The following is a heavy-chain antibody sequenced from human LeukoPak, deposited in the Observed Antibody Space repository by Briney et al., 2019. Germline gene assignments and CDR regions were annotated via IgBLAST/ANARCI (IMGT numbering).Heavy chain of an antibody. CDR3: ARFPLVAAIEIYYYYGMDV. V-gene: IGHV1-2*02. Sequence: ASVKVSCKASGYTFTGYYMHWARQAPGQGLEWMGWINPNSGGTNYAQKFQGRVTMTRDTSISTAYMELSRLRSDDTAVYYCARFPLVAAIEIYYYYGMDVWGQGTTVTVSS. D-gene: IGHD2-15*01. J-gene: IGHJ6*02. CDR1: GYTFTGYY. CDR2: INPNSGGT.